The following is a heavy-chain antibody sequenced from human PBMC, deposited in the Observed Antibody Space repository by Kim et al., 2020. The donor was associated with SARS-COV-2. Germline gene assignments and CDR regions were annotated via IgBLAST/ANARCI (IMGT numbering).Heavy chain of an antibody. J-gene: IGHJ4*02. D-gene: IGHD2-2*01. CDR3: ARHAPGASRTR. CDR2: IYYSGST. V-gene: IGHV4-39*01. CDR1: GGSISSSSYY. Sequence: SETLSLTCTVSGGSISSSSYYWGWIRQPPGKGLEWIGSIYYSGSTYYNPSLKSRVTISVDTSKNQFSLRLSSVTAADTAVYYCARHAPGASRTRWGQGNL.